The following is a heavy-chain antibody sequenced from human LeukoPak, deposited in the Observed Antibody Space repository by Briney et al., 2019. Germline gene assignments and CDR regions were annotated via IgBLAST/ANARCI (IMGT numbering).Heavy chain of an antibody. CDR2: IKSKTDGGTT. CDR3: TTSPSSWPGAY. Sequence: GGSLRLSCGASGFTFSNAWMSWVRQAPGKGREWVGRIKSKTDGGTTDYAAPVKGRFTISRDDSKNTLYLQMNSLKTEDTAVYYCTTSPSSWPGAYWGQGTLVTVSS. V-gene: IGHV3-15*01. CDR1: GFTFSNAW. J-gene: IGHJ4*02. D-gene: IGHD6-13*01.